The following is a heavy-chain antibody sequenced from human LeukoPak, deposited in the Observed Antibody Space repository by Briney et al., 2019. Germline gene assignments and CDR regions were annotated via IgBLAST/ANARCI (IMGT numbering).Heavy chain of an antibody. CDR3: ARSLVDCSSISCYNDRDDY. CDR1: GFTLSTYS. D-gene: IGHD2-2*02. V-gene: IGHV3-21*01. Sequence: GGSLRLSCAASGFTLSTYSMNWVRQAPGKGLEWVSFISSTGSYIHYADSVKGRFTISRDNAKNSLYLQMNSLRAEDTAVYYCARSLVDCSSISCYNDRDDYWGQGTLVTVSS. CDR2: ISSTGSYI. J-gene: IGHJ4*02.